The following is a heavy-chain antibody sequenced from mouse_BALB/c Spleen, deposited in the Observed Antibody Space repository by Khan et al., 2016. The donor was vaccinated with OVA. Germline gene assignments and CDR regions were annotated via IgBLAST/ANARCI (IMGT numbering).Heavy chain of an antibody. J-gene: IGHJ4*01. CDR1: GFSLTSYG. CDR2: IWSDGST. D-gene: IGHD1-1*01. CDR3: ARQPYDHYYAMYY. Sequence: VQLQESGPGLVAPSQSLSITCTISGFSLTSYGIHWVRQPPGKGLEWLVVIWSDGSTTSNSTLKSRLSITKDNSKSQVFLKMNSLQTDDTAMYYCARQPYDHYYAMYYWGQGTSVTVSS. V-gene: IGHV2-6-1*01.